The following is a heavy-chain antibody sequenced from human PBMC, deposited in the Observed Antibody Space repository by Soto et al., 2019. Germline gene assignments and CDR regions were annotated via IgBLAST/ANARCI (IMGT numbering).Heavy chain of an antibody. J-gene: IGHJ2*01. CDR1: GFAFSSYV. D-gene: IGHD1-26*01. Sequence: GGSLRLSCAASGFAFSSYVLHWVRRAPGKGPEWVSGMGTGGDTYYADSVMGRFTISRDNAKKSLYVQMNSLRAEDTALYYCARSPQPTRGIHWYFDLWGRGILVTVSS. V-gene: IGHV3-13*01. CDR2: MGTGGDT. CDR3: ARSPQPTRGIHWYFDL.